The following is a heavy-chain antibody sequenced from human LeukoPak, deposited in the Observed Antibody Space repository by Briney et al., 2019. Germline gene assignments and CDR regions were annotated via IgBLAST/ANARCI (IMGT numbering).Heavy chain of an antibody. CDR2: ISGSGGST. D-gene: IGHD5-12*01. CDR1: GFTFSHFG. V-gene: IGHV3-23*01. Sequence: PGTSLTLSCETSGFTFSHFGMHWVRQAPGKGLEWASAISGSGGSTYYADSVKGRFTISRDNSKNTLYLQMNSLRAEDTAVYYCAKRGGTWLPYYFDYWGQGTLVTVSS. J-gene: IGHJ4*02. CDR3: AKRGGTWLPYYFDY.